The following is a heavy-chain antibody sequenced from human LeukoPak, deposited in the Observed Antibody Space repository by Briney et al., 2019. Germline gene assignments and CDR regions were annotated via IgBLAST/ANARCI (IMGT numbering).Heavy chain of an antibody. CDR2: ISSSSSYT. J-gene: IGHJ5*02. CDR3: ARVRYSSSSPWFDP. Sequence: GGSLRLSCAASGFTFSDYYMSWIRQAPGKGLEWVSYISSSSSYTNYADSVKGRFTVSRDNAKNSPYLQMNSLRAEDTAVYYCARVRYSSSSPWFDPWGQGTLVTVSS. CDR1: GFTFSDYY. V-gene: IGHV3-11*06. D-gene: IGHD6-6*01.